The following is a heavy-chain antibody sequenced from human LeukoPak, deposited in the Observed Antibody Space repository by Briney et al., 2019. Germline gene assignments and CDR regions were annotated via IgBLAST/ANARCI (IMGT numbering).Heavy chain of an antibody. CDR3: ARDCKVLGGSTSCYGMDV. CDR1: GFIFSDYY. Sequence: GGSLRLSCAASGFIFSDYYMSWIRQAPGKGLEWVSYISRSGNTMYYADSVKGRFTISRDNAKNLLYLQMNSLRAEDTAVYYCARDCKVLGGSTSCYGMDVWGQGTTVIVSS. J-gene: IGHJ6*02. V-gene: IGHV3-11*01. CDR2: ISRSGNTM. D-gene: IGHD2-2*01.